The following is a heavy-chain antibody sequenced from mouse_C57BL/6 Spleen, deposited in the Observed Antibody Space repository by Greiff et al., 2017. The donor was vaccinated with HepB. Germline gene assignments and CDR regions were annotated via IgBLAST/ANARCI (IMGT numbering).Heavy chain of an antibody. CDR1: GFNIKDDY. CDR2: IDPENGDT. V-gene: IGHV14-4*01. Sequence: EVMLVESGAELVRPGASVKLSCTASGFNIKDDYMHWVKQRPEQGLEWIGWIDPENGDTEYASKFQGKATITADTSSNTAYLQLSSLTSEDTAVYYCTTPITTVGDYWGQGTTLTVSS. CDR3: TTPITTVGDY. D-gene: IGHD1-1*01. J-gene: IGHJ2*01.